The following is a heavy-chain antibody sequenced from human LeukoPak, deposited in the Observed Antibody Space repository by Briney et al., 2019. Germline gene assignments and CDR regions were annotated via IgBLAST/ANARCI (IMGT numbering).Heavy chain of an antibody. D-gene: IGHD2-21*02. V-gene: IGHV1-2*02. CDR1: GYTFTGYY. Sequence: GASVKVSCKASGYTFTGYYMHWVRQAPGQGLEWMGWINPNSGGTNYAQKLQGRVTMTTDTSTSTAYMELRSLRSDDTAVYYCARLVVVTAMVDYWGQGTLVTVSS. J-gene: IGHJ4*02. CDR2: INPNSGGT. CDR3: ARLVVVTAMVDY.